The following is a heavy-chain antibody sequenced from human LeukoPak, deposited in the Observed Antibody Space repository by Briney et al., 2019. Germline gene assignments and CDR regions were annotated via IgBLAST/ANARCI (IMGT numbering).Heavy chain of an antibody. J-gene: IGHJ4*02. V-gene: IGHV4-59*01. CDR2: YYYGGST. D-gene: IGHD3-10*01. CDR1: GASISNYY. Sequence: SETLSLTCTVSGASISNYYWTWIRQPPGKGLEWIGYYYYGGSTEYNPSLKSRVTISVDTFRNQFSLKLSSVTAADTAVYYCASRYGSGSYGFDFWGQGTLVTVSS. CDR3: ASRYGSGSYGFDF.